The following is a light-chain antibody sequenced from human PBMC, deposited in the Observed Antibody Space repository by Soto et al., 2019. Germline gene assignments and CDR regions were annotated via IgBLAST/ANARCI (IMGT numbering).Light chain of an antibody. CDR1: QTFSSIY. V-gene: IGKV3-20*01. J-gene: IGKJ1*01. CDR3: HQYVSWT. Sequence: EIVLTQSPGTLSLSPGERATLSCRAIQTFSSIYLAWYQQKPGQAPRLLIYGASSRATGIPDRFSGSGSGTDFTLTISRLEPEDFAVYYCHQYVSWTFGQGTKVEIK. CDR2: GAS.